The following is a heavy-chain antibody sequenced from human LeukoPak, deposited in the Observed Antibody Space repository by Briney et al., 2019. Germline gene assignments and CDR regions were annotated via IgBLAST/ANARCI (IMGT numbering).Heavy chain of an antibody. CDR2: ISSSSSYI. CDR3: ARGRTQYCGGDCYYFDY. D-gene: IGHD2-21*02. J-gene: IGHJ4*02. CDR1: GFTFSSYG. V-gene: IGHV3-21*01. Sequence: GGSLRLSCAASGFTFSSYGMHWVRQAPGKGLEWVSSISSSSSYIYYADSVKGRFTISRDNAKNSLYLQMNSLRAEDTAVYYCARGRTQYCGGDCYYFDYWGQGTLVTVSS.